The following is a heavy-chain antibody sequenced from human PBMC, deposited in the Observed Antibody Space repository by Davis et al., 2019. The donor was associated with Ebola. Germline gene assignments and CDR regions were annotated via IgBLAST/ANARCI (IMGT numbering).Heavy chain of an antibody. Sequence: AASVKVSCKASGYTFTSYGINWVRQAPGQGLEWMGGIIPIFGTANYAQKFQGRVTITADESTSTAYMELSSLRSEDTAVYYCASYYYGSGSYYNSFDYWGQGTLVTVSS. J-gene: IGHJ4*02. V-gene: IGHV1-69*13. CDR3: ASYYYGSGSYYNSFDY. D-gene: IGHD3-10*01. CDR1: GYTFTSYG. CDR2: IIPIFGTA.